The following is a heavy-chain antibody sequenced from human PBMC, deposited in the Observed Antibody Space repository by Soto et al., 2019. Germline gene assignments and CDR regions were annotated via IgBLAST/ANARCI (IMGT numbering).Heavy chain of an antibody. CDR3: ARDLYQYYFDY. D-gene: IGHD2-2*02. V-gene: IGHV1-3*01. CDR2: INAGNGNT. Sequence: QVQLVQSGAEVKKPGASVKVSCQASGYTFTSYAMHWVRQAPGQRLEWMGWINAGNGNTKYSQKFQGRVTMTRDKSASTAYMELSSLRSEDTAVYYCARDLYQYYFDYWGQGTLVTVSS. CDR1: GYTFTSYA. J-gene: IGHJ4*02.